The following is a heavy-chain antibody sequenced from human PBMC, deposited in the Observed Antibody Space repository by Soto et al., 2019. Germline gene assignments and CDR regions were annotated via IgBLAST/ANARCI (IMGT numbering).Heavy chain of an antibody. Sequence: QVQLVQSGAEVTKPGASVKVSCKASGYTFSSYDITWVRQAPGQGLDWVGCISTYNGNPKYAQKFQGRVTLTTDTSTSTAYMELRSLRSDDTAVCYCARGQWELRYWGQGTLVTVSS. CDR3: ARGQWELRY. CDR1: GYTFSSYD. CDR2: ISTYNGNP. V-gene: IGHV1-18*01. D-gene: IGHD1-26*01. J-gene: IGHJ4*02.